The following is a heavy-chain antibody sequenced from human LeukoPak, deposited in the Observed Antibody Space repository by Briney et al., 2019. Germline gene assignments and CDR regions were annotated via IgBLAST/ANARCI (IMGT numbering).Heavy chain of an antibody. CDR3: ARDRAESGSTFDY. J-gene: IGHJ4*02. Sequence: PSETLFLTCTVSGGSITRGGYYWSWIRQHPGKGLEWIGYIYYTGITYYNPSLQSRVNISVDTSYNQFSLKLTSVTAADTAVYYCARDRAESGSTFDYWGQGILVTVSS. D-gene: IGHD3-22*01. CDR1: GGSITRGGYY. V-gene: IGHV4-31*03. CDR2: IYYTGIT.